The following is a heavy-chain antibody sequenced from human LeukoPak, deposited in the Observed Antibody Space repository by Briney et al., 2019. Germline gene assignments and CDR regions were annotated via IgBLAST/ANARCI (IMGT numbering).Heavy chain of an antibody. Sequence: SGTLSVTCTVSGGSISSYYWCWSRQPPGEGVWWTGYIYYSGSTKYKPSLKSRVTISVDTSKNQFSLKLSSVTAADTAVFYCARVPLYSSELDGAFDIWGQGTMVTVSS. CDR2: IYYSGST. V-gene: IGHV4-59*01. CDR3: ARVPLYSSELDGAFDI. J-gene: IGHJ3*02. D-gene: IGHD5-18*01. CDR1: GGSISSYY.